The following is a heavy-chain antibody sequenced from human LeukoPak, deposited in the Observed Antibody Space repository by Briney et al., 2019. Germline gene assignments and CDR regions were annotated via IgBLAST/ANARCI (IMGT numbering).Heavy chain of an antibody. CDR2: ISGNYGST. J-gene: IGHJ3*01. CDR1: GFTFSSNA. D-gene: IGHD2-21*02. Sequence: PGGSLRLSCAASGFTFSSNAMSWVRQAPGKGLEWVSTISGNYGSTYYADSVKGRFTISRDNFKNTGFLRMNSLRAEDTAVYYCAKVVLLLTASDAFDFWGQGTKVTVSS. V-gene: IGHV3-23*01. CDR3: AKVVLLLTASDAFDF.